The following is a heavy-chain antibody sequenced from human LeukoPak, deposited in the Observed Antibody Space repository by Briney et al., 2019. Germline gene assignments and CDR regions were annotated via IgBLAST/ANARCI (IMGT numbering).Heavy chain of an antibody. Sequence: PSEILSLTCTVSGGSISSSSYYWGWIRRPPGKGLEWIGSIYYSGNTYYNPSLRGRVTISVDTSKNQFSLNLSSVTAADTAVYYCARFVTGDGAFDIWAKGQWSPSLQ. J-gene: IGHJ3*02. CDR2: IYYSGNT. CDR3: ARFVTGDGAFDI. D-gene: IGHD7-27*01. CDR1: GGSISSSSYY. V-gene: IGHV4-39*01.